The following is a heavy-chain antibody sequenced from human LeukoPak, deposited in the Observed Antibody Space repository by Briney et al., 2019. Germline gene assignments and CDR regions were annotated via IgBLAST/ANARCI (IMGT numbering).Heavy chain of an antibody. CDR2: INYSGIT. D-gene: IGHD2-15*01. J-gene: IGHJ6*03. CDR3: ARDVDDDYYLDV. CDR1: GGSISNYY. V-gene: IGHV4-59*01. Sequence: SETLPLTCTVSGGSISNYYWSWIRQSPGKGLEWIGYINYSGITTYNPSLKSRVTISVDTSKNQFSLRLTSVTAADTAVYYCARDVDDDYYLDVWGKGTTVTVSS.